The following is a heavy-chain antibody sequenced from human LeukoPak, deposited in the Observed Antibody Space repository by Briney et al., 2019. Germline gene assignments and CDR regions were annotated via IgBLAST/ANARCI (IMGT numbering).Heavy chain of an antibody. CDR2: IRYDGSNK. J-gene: IGHJ6*03. Sequence: GGSLRLSCAASGFTFSSYGMHWVRQAPGKGLEWVAFIRYDGSNKYHADSVKGRFTISRDNSKNTLYLQMNSLRAEDTAVYYCAKDSKERQLVIYYMDVWGKGTTVTISS. CDR3: AKDSKERQLVIYYMDV. CDR1: GFTFSSYG. D-gene: IGHD6-13*01. V-gene: IGHV3-30*02.